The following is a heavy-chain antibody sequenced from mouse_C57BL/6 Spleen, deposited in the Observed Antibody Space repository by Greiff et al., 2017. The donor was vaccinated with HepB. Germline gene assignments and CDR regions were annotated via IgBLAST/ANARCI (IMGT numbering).Heavy chain of an antibody. CDR3: ASMVTTVYYYAMDY. J-gene: IGHJ4*01. CDR2: INPNNGGT. D-gene: IGHD2-2*01. CDR1: GYTFTDYN. V-gene: IGHV1-22*01. Sequence: VHVKQSGPELVKPGASVKMSCKASGYTFTDYNMHWVKQSHGKSLEWIGYINPNNGGTSYNQKFKGKATLTVNKSSSTAYMELRSLTSEDSAVYYCASMVTTVYYYAMDYWGQGTSVTVSS.